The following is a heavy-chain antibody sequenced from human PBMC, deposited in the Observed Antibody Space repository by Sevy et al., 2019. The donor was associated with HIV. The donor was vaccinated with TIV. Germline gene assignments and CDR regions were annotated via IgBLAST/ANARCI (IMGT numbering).Heavy chain of an antibody. CDR1: GFTFATYW. J-gene: IGHJ4*02. CDR2: IKQDGTDK. V-gene: IGHV3-7*01. D-gene: IGHD3-16*02. Sequence: GGSLRLSCAASGFTFATYWMTWVRQPPGKGLEWVAYIKQDGTDKYYVDSVRGRFAISRDNAKNSLYLHMSGLRAEDTAVYYCARALADWGSFHYSSWGRGTLVTVSS. CDR3: ARALADWGSFHYSS.